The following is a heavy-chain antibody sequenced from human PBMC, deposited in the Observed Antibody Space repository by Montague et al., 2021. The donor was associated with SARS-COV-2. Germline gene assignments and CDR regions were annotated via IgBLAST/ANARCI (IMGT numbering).Heavy chain of an antibody. CDR1: GASISNSDYY. V-gene: IGHV4-39*01. CDR3: ARRGGSLVRGVMSA. J-gene: IGHJ5*01. Sequence: SETLSLTCTVSGASISNSDYYWGWIRQPPGKGLEWIGNIYFVGSTYYNPSLRSRVTISVDTSKNVFSLNLSSVTDADTAVYYCARRGGSLVRGVMSAWGQGTLVTVTA. CDR2: IYFVGST. D-gene: IGHD3-10*01.